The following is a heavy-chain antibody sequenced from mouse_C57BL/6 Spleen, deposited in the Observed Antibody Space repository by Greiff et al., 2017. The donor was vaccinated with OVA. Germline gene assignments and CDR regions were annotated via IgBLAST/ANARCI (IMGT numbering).Heavy chain of an antibody. CDR1: GYTFTGYW. J-gene: IGHJ4*01. Sequence: QVQLQQSGAELMKPGASVKLSCKATGYTFTGYWIEWVKQRPGHGLEWIGEILPGSGSTNYNEKFKGKATFTADTSSNTAYMQLSRLTTEDSAIYYCARPTVVAQGAMDYWGQGTSVTVSS. V-gene: IGHV1-9*01. CDR3: ARPTVVAQGAMDY. CDR2: ILPGSGST. D-gene: IGHD1-1*01.